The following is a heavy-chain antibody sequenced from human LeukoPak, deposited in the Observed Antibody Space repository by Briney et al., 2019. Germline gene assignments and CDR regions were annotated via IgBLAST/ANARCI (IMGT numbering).Heavy chain of an antibody. CDR1: GYNFASYW. V-gene: IGHV5-51*01. J-gene: IGHJ4*02. CDR3: GRVMFSVSVRPGNFEF. Sequence: PGESLKISCKASGYNFASYWIGWVRQKPGEGLEWMGIIDPSDSETRYSPSFRGQVTISLDMSISTAYLHWPSLKASDTAIYFCGRVMFSVSVRPGNFEFWGPGTLVTVSS. D-gene: IGHD3-9*01. CDR2: IDPSDSET.